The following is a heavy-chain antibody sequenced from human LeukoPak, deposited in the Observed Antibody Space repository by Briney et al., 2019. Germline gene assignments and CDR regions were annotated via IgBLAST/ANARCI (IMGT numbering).Heavy chain of an antibody. J-gene: IGHJ5*02. CDR3: ARFTPQGYGWGGYNRFDP. CDR2: IYYSGST. V-gene: IGHV4-59*01. Sequence: SETLSLTCTVSGGSMSSYYWSWIRQPPGKGLEWIGYIYYSGSTNYNPSLKSRVTISVDTSKNQFSLNLASVTAADTAVYYCARFTPQGYGWGGYNRFDPWGQETLVTVSS. D-gene: IGHD3-16*01. CDR1: GGSMSSYY.